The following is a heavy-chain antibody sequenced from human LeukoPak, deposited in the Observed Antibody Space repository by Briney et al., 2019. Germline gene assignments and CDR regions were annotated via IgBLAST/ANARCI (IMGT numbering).Heavy chain of an antibody. CDR2: ISSSSSTI. CDR3: ASTGGYCTSTSCSNYFHY. CDR1: GFTFSSYA. Sequence: GGSLRLSCAASGFTFSSYAMSWVRQAPGKGLEWVSYISSSSSTIYYADSVKGRFTLSRDNAKNSLYLQMISLRAEDTAVYYCASTGGYCTSTSCSNYFHYWGQGTLVTVSS. D-gene: IGHD2-2*01. J-gene: IGHJ4*02. V-gene: IGHV3-48*04.